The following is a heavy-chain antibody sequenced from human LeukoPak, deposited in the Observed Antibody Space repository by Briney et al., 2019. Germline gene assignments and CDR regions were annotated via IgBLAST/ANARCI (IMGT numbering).Heavy chain of an antibody. J-gene: IGHJ5*02. CDR1: GYTFTSYD. CDR2: MNPNSGNT. Sequence: ASVTVSCKASGYTFTSYDINWVRQAPGQGLEWMGWMNPNSGNTGYAQKFRGRVTMTRNTSISTAYMELSSLRSEDTAVYHCARLPSYCSGGSCYSWWFDPWGQGTLVTVSS. D-gene: IGHD2-15*01. CDR3: ARLPSYCSGGSCYSWWFDP. V-gene: IGHV1-8*01.